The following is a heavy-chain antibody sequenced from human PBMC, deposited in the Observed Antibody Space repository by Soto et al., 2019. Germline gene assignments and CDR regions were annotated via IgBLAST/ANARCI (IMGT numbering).Heavy chain of an antibody. D-gene: IGHD3-22*01. J-gene: IGHJ4*02. Sequence: GGSLRLSCSASGFTFSSYAMHWVRQAPGKGLEYVSAISSNGGSKYYADSVKGRFTISRDNSKNTLYLQMNSLRAEDTAVYYCARKYYDSSGYSYLAPFDYWGQGTLVTVSS. CDR2: ISSNGGSK. CDR1: GFTFSSYA. CDR3: ARKYYDSSGYSYLAPFDY. V-gene: IGHV3-64*04.